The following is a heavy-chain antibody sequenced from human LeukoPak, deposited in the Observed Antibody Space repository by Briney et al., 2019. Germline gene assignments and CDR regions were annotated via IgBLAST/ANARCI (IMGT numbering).Heavy chain of an antibody. CDR1: GGTFSSYG. D-gene: IGHD3-9*01. Sequence: GASVKVSCKASGGTFSSYGISWVRQAPGQGLEWMGWINPNSGGKNYAQKFQVRVTMTRDTSISTAYMELSRLRSDDTAVYYCLIFEQQTAYDILTRGWFDPWGQGTLVTVSS. CDR3: LIFEQQTAYDILTRGWFDP. V-gene: IGHV1-2*02. CDR2: INPNSGGK. J-gene: IGHJ5*02.